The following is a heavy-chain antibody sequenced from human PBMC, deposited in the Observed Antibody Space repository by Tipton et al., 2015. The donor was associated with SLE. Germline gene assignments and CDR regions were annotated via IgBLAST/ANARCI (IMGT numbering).Heavy chain of an antibody. CDR3: ARTTYSSSSGYYYYYMDV. CDR2: ISSSGSTI. CDR1: GFTFSSYE. Sequence: GSLRLSCAASGFTFSSYEMNWVRQAPGKGLEWVSYISSSGSTIYYADSVKGRFTISRDNAKNSLYLQMNSLRAEDTAVYYCARTTYSSSSGYYYYYMDVWGKGTTVTVSS. V-gene: IGHV3-48*03. J-gene: IGHJ6*03. D-gene: IGHD6-6*01.